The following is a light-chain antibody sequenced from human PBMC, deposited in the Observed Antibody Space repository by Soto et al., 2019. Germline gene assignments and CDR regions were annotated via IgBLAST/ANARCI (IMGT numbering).Light chain of an antibody. V-gene: IGLV2-14*01. CDR2: DVS. CDR3: SSYTSSSILL. J-gene: IGLJ2*01. Sequence: QSALTQPASVSGSPGQSITISCTGTSSDVGGYNYVSWYQQHPGKAPKLMIYDVSNRPSGVSTRFSGSKSGNTASLTISGLPAEDEADYYCSSYTSSSILLFGGGTKLTVL. CDR1: SSDVGGYNY.